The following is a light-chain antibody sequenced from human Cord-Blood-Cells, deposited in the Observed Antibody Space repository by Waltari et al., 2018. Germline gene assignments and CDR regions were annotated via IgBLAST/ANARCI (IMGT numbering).Light chain of an antibody. CDR2: AAS. CDR3: QQGYSTPGP. J-gene: IGKJ4*02. V-gene: IGKV1-39*01. Sequence: IQMTQSLSSLSASVGDRVTSACRASQSISSYLNWYRQKPGRAPKLLIYAASSLQSGVPSRFSGSGSRTDFTLTISSLQPEDFATDYRQQGYSTPGPFGGGTKVEIK. CDR1: QSISSY.